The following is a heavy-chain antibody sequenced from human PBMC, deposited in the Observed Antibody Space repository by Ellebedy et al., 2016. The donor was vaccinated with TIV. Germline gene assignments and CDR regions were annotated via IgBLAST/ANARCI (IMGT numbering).Heavy chain of an antibody. J-gene: IGHJ3*02. Sequence: GESLKISCAASGFTFSVSSMNWVRQAPGKGLEWVSSISSSSTSMYFADSVKGRFTISRDNAKNSLYLQMKSLRAEDTAVYYCARERVDAFDIWGQGTVVNVSS. V-gene: IGHV3-21*01. CDR1: GFTFSVSS. D-gene: IGHD3-3*01. CDR2: ISSSSTSM. CDR3: ARERVDAFDI.